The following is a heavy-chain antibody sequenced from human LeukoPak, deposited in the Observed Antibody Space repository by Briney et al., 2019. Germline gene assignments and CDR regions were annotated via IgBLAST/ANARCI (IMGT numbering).Heavy chain of an antibody. D-gene: IGHD6-19*01. CDR3: ARVRGWYDY. V-gene: IGHV3-74*01. J-gene: IGHJ4*02. CDR1: GFTFSSSW. Sequence: GGSLRLSCAVSGFTFSSSWMHWVRQAPGRGLVWVSRISSDGSAIFYADSVKGRFTISRDNSKNMLYLQMNSLRAEDTAVYYCARVRGWYDYWGQGTLVTVSS. CDR2: ISSDGSAI.